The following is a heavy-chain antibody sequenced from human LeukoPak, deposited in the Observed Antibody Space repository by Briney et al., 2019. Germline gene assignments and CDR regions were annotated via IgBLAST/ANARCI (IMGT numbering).Heavy chain of an antibody. CDR2: IYYSGST. D-gene: IGHD3-3*01. CDR3: ARAPYNFGVVIVPYYFDY. V-gene: IGHV4-59*01. J-gene: IGHJ4*02. Sequence: PSETLSLTCTVSGGSISSYYWSWIRQPPGKGLEWIGYIYYSGSTNYNPSLKSRVTISVDTSKNQFSLKLSSVTAADMAVYYCARAPYNFGVVIVPYYFDYWGQGTLVTVSS. CDR1: GGSISSYY.